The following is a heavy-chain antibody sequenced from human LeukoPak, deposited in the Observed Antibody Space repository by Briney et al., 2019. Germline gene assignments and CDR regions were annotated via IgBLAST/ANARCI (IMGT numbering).Heavy chain of an antibody. CDR2: INPNSGDT. CDR1: EYTFTGYY. Sequence: ASVKVSCKTSEYTFTGYYMHWVRQAPGQGLEWMGWINPNSGDTNYAQKFQGRVTMTRDTSISTVYMEMSRLRSDDTAVYYCATLPYHTIFGAINGLWGQGTLVTVSS. CDR3: ATLPYHTIFGAINGL. D-gene: IGHD3-3*01. J-gene: IGHJ4*02. V-gene: IGHV1-2*02.